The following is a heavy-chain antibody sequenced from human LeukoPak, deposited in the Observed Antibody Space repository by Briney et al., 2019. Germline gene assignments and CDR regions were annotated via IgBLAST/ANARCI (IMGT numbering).Heavy chain of an antibody. CDR2: INPNSGGT. CDR1: GYTFTGYY. J-gene: IGHJ1*01. V-gene: IGHV1-2*02. CDR3: ARADYYDSSGYSTLGGFQH. D-gene: IGHD3-22*01. Sequence: ASVKVSCKASGYTFTGYYMHWVRQAPGQGLEWMGWINPNSGGTNYAQKFQGRVTMTRDTSISTAYMELSRLRSDDTAVYYCARADYYDSSGYSTLGGFQHWGQGTLVTVSP.